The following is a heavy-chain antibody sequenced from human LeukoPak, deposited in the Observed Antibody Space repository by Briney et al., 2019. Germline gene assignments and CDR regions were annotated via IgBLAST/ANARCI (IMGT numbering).Heavy chain of an antibody. D-gene: IGHD3-22*01. J-gene: IGHJ4*02. CDR1: GYTFTSYG. Sequence: VASVKVSCKASGYTFTSYGISWVRQAPGQGLEWMGWISAYNGNTNYAQKLQGRVTMTTDTSTSTAYMELRSLRSDDTAMYYCARVATDRGFTYYYDSSPKADYWGQGTLVTVSS. CDR3: ARVATDRGFTYYYDSSPKADY. V-gene: IGHV1-18*01. CDR2: ISAYNGNT.